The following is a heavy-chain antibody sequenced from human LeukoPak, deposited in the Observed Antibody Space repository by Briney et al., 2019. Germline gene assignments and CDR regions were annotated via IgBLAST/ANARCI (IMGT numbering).Heavy chain of an antibody. V-gene: IGHV4-61*02. D-gene: IGHD3-22*01. CDR2: IYTTGST. J-gene: IGHJ5*02. CDR3: ARKGTYYYESSAYSLFDR. CDR1: GGSINTGSYY. Sequence: SQTLSLTCTVSGGSINTGSYYWSWIRQPAGKGLEWIGPIYTTGSTNYNPSLKSRVTISLDTSNNQCSLELNSVTAADTAVYYCARKGTYYYESSAYSLFDRWRQGALVTVSS.